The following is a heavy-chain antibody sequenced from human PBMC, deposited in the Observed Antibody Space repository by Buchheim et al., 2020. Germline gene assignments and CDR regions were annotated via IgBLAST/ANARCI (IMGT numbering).Heavy chain of an antibody. D-gene: IGHD3-10*01. CDR2: IKSKTDGGTT. Sequence: EVQLVESGGGLVKPGGSLRLSCAASGFTFSNAWMSWVRQAPGKGLEWVGRIKSKTDGGTTDYAAPVKGRFTISRDDSKNTLYLQMNSLKTEDTAVYYCTTDRLLLWFGELLPYYYGMDVWGQGTT. J-gene: IGHJ6*02. CDR1: GFTFSNAW. V-gene: IGHV3-15*01. CDR3: TTDRLLLWFGELLPYYYGMDV.